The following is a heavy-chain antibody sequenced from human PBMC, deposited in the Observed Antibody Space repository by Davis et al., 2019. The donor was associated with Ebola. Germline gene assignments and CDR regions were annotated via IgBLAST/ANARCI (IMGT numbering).Heavy chain of an antibody. CDR3: TTVTEAGMDV. CDR2: IKSKTDGGTT. CDR1: GFSFINAW. J-gene: IGHJ6*04. V-gene: IGHV3-15*01. Sequence: GESLKISCAASGFSFINAWMSWVRQAPGKGLEWVGRIKSKTDGGTTDYAAPVKGRFTISRDDSKNTLYLQMNSLKTEDTAVYYCTTVTEAGMDVWGKGTTVTVSS.